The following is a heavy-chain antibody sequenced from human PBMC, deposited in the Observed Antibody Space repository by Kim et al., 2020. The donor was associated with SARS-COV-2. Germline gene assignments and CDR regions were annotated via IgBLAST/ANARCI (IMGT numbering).Heavy chain of an antibody. D-gene: IGHD6-13*01. CDR2: IYYSGST. Sequence: SETLSLTCSVSGGSLSSYYWSWIRQPPGKGLEWIGYIYYSGSTNYNPSLKSRVTISVDTSKNQFSLKLSSVTAADTAVYYCARERGSGSFVYYGMDVWGQGTTVTVSS. J-gene: IGHJ6*02. V-gene: IGHV4-59*01. CDR1: GGSLSSYY. CDR3: ARERGSGSFVYYGMDV.